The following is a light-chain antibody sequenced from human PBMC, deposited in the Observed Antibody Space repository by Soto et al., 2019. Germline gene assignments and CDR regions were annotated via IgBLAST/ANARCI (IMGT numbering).Light chain of an antibody. J-gene: IGKJ1*01. CDR3: QQYGSAGT. V-gene: IGKV3-20*01. CDR2: GAS. Sequence: ESVLTQSPGTLSLSPGARATLSCRASQSVSTNYLAWYQQKPGQAPRLLIYGASNRSTGIPDRFSGSGSGTDFTLTISRLEPEDFAVYYWQQYGSAGTFGQGTKVEIK. CDR1: QSVSTNY.